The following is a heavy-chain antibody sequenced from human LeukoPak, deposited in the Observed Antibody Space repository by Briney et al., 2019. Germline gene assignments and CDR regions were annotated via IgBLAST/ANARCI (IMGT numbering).Heavy chain of an antibody. CDR1: GFTFSSYS. CDR2: ISSSSSYI. J-gene: IGHJ4*02. Sequence: GGSLRLSCAASGFTFSSYSMNWVRQAPGKGLEWVSSISSSSSYIYYADSVKGRFTISRDNAKNSLYLQMNSLRAEGTAVYYCASSGGGYSDYWGQGTLVTVSS. V-gene: IGHV3-21*01. D-gene: IGHD2-21*01. CDR3: ASSGGGYSDY.